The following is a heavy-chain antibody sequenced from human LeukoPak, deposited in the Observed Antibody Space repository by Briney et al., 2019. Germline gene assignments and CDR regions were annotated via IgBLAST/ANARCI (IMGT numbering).Heavy chain of an antibody. Sequence: SETLSLTCAVYGGSFSGYYWSWIRQPPGKGLEWIGEINHSGSTNYNPSLKSRVTISVDTSKNQFSLKLSSVTAADTAVYYCARARPVKPRIVLVVYASFDYWGQGTRVTVSS. D-gene: IGHD2-8*02. J-gene: IGHJ4*02. V-gene: IGHV4-34*01. CDR3: ARARPVKPRIVLVVYASFDY. CDR1: GGSFSGYY. CDR2: INHSGST.